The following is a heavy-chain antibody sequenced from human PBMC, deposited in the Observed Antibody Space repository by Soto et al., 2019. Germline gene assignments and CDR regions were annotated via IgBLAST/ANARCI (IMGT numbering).Heavy chain of an antibody. CDR1: GFTFTSSA. CDR2: IVVGSGNT. D-gene: IGHD3-10*01. CDR3: ARDSGYGSGASVNHYLDY. Sequence: SVKVSCKASGFTFTSSAVQWVRQARGQRLEWIGWIVVGSGNTNYAQKFQERVTITRDMSTSTAYMELSSLRAEDTAVYYCARDSGYGSGASVNHYLDYWGHGTLVTVSS. J-gene: IGHJ4*01. V-gene: IGHV1-58*01.